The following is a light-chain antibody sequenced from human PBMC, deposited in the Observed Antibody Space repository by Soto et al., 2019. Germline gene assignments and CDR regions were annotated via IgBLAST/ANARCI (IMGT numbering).Light chain of an antibody. J-gene: IGLJ3*02. V-gene: IGLV1-51*01. Sequence: QSVLTQPPSVSAAPGQKVTISCSGSSSNIGNNYVSWYQQLPGTAPKLLIYDNNKRPSGIPDRFSGSKSGTSATLGITGLQTGDEADYYCGTWDSGLSAVVFGGGTRSPS. CDR2: DNN. CDR1: SSNIGNNY. CDR3: GTWDSGLSAVV.